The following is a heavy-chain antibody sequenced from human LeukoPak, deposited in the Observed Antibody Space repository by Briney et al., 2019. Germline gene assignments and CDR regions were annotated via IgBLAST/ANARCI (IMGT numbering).Heavy chain of an antibody. J-gene: IGHJ6*03. CDR1: GYTFTSYG. CDR3: ARVAVRTFYYYYYTDV. CDR2: ISAYNGNT. Sequence: ASVKVSCKAPGYTFTSYGISWVRQAPGQGLEWMGWISAYNGNTNYAQKLQGRVTMTTDTSTSTAYMELRSLRSDDTAVYYCARVAVRTFYYYYYTDVWGKGTTVTVSS. V-gene: IGHV1-18*01. D-gene: IGHD3-10*01.